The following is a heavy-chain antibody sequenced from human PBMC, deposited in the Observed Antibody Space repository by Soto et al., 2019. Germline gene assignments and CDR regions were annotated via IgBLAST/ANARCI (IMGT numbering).Heavy chain of an antibody. CDR2: IRGFSPYT. CDR1: GFTFRTYT. D-gene: IGHD2-15*01. Sequence: GWSLRLSCISSGFTFRTYTMNWVRQAPGKGLEWVSGIRGFSPYTFYAESVKGRFTISRDNAKNSLYLQMNSLRAEDTAVYYCARDRGYDAHDYYYNAMDVWGQGITVTVSS. J-gene: IGHJ6*02. V-gene: IGHV3-21*01. CDR3: ARDRGYDAHDYYYNAMDV.